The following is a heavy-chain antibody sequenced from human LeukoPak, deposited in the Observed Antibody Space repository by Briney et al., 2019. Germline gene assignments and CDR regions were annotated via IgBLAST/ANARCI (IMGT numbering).Heavy chain of an antibody. Sequence: ASVKVSCKASGYTFTGYYMHWVRQAPGQGLEWMGWINPNSGGTNYAQKFQGRVTMTRDTSISTAYMELSRLRSDDTAVYYCTREGYSGYEKKFDYWGQGTLVTVSS. D-gene: IGHD5-12*01. CDR2: INPNSGGT. J-gene: IGHJ4*02. CDR3: TREGYSGYEKKFDY. CDR1: GYTFTGYY. V-gene: IGHV1-2*02.